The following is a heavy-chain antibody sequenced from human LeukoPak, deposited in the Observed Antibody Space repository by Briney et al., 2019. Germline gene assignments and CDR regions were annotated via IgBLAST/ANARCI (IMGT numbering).Heavy chain of an antibody. CDR2: IIPIFGTA. J-gene: IGHJ3*02. CDR3: ARAVAGTVYVAFDI. V-gene: IGHV1-69*13. D-gene: IGHD6-19*01. Sequence: SVKVSCKAAGGTFSSNAISWVRQAPGQGLEWMGGIIPIFGTANYAQKFQGRVTITADESTSTAYMELSSLRSEDTAEYYCARAVAGTVYVAFDIWGQGTMVTVSS. CDR1: GGTFSSNA.